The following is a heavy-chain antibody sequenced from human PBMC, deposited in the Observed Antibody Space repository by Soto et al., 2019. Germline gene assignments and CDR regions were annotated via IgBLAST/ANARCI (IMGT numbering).Heavy chain of an antibody. D-gene: IGHD3-16*01. CDR1: GFTFGDYA. J-gene: IGHJ3*02. CDR3: TRLGTRMEDAFDI. V-gene: IGHV3-49*04. Sequence: EVQLVESGGGLVQPGRSLRLSCTASGFTFGDYAMSWVRQAPGKGLEWVGFIRSKAYGGTTEYAASVKGRFTISRDDSKSIAYLQMNSLKTEDTAVYYCTRLGTRMEDAFDIWGQGTMVTVSS. CDR2: IRSKAYGGTT.